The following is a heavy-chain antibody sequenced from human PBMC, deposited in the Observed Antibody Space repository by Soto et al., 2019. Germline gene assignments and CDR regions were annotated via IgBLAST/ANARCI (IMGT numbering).Heavy chain of an antibody. CDR1: WASIRSSC. CDR3: ARGYYDANGQSNTFDI. D-gene: IGHD3-22*01. V-gene: IGHV4-59*01. CDR2: VNHSGDT. J-gene: IGHJ3*02. Sequence: SETVSLTYTVSWASIRSSCWRWIRQSPGKGLEWVGYVNHSGDTKTNPSLKSRVAILVDRSKTRFSLIVAYVTAADTDMYYCARGYYDANGQSNTFDIRCKGTMVT.